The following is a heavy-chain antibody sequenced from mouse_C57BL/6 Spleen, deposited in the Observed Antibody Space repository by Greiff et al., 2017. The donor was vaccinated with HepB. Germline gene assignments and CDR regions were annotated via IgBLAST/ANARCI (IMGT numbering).Heavy chain of an antibody. CDR3: ARDRPTTVGAMDY. V-gene: IGHV1-82*01. CDR2: IYPGDGDT. D-gene: IGHD1-1*01. J-gene: IGHJ4*01. Sequence: VQLQQSGPELVKPGASVKISCKASGYAFSSSWMNWVKQRPGKGLEWIGRIYPGDGDTNYNGKFKGKATLTADKSSSTAYMQLSSLTSEDSAVYFCARDRPTTVGAMDYWGQGTSVTVSS. CDR1: GYAFSSSW.